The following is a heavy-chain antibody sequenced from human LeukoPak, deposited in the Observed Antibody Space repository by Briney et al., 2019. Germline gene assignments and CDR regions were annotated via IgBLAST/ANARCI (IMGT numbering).Heavy chain of an antibody. Sequence: ASVKVSCKASGYTFTGYYVHRVRQAPGQGLEWMGWINPNSGDTNYAQKFQARVTMTRDTSISTAYMEVSRLRSDDTAVFYCARRGAVALPAARWGPPSSSGDEVYWGQGTLVTVSS. CDR2: INPNSGDT. CDR1: GYTFTGYY. V-gene: IGHV1-2*02. D-gene: IGHD2-2*01. CDR3: ARRGAVALPAARWGPPSSSGDEVY. J-gene: IGHJ4*02.